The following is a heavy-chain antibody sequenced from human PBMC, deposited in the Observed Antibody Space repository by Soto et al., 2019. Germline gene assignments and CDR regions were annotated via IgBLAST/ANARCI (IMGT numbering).Heavy chain of an antibody. CDR1: GFTFSSCA. V-gene: IGHV3-30-3*01. CDR3: ARGYSYGLNSHFDY. CDR2: ISYDGSNK. J-gene: IGHJ4*02. Sequence: GGSLRLSCAASGFTFSSCAMHWVRQAPGKGLEWVAVISYDGSNKYYADSVKGRFTFSRDNSKNTLYLQMNSLRAEDTAVYYCARGYSYGLNSHFDYWGQGTLVTVSS. D-gene: IGHD5-18*01.